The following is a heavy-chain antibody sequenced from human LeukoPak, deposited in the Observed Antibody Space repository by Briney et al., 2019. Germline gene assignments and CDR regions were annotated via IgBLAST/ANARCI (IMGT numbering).Heavy chain of an antibody. CDR1: GFTFSSYE. V-gene: IGHV3-48*03. CDR2: ISSSGSTI. Sequence: PGGSLRLSCAASGFTFSSYEMNWVRQAPGKGLERVSYISSSGSTIYYADSVKGRFTISRDNAKNSLYLQMNSLRAEDTAVYYCARDCSSTSCNYYYGMDVWGQGTTVTVSS. CDR3: ARDCSSTSCNYYYGMDV. D-gene: IGHD2-2*01. J-gene: IGHJ6*02.